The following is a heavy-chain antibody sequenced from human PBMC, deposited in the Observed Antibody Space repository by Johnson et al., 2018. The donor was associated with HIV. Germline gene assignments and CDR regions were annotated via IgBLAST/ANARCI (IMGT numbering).Heavy chain of an antibody. CDR3: AKSLDIAVGGTILSHAFDI. Sequence: SGFTFSGYYMTWVRQGPGKGLEWVSVLNSGGDTYYADSVTGRFTISRDNSKNTLYLQMNSLRVEDTAVYYCAKSLDIAVGGTILSHAFDIWGQGTMVTVSS. J-gene: IGHJ3*02. D-gene: IGHD6-19*01. CDR1: GFTFSGYY. V-gene: IGHV3-66*01. CDR2: LNSGGDT.